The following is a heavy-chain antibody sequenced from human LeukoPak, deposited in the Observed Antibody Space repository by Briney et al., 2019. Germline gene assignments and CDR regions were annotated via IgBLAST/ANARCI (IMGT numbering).Heavy chain of an antibody. Sequence: PGGSLRLSCAASGFTFSSYSMNWVRQAPGKGPEWVSSISSSSSYIYYADSVKGRFTISRDNAKNSLYLQMNSLRAEDTAVYYCARAVYGDYGPFDYWGQGTLVTVSS. V-gene: IGHV3-21*01. CDR2: ISSSSSYI. CDR3: ARAVYGDYGPFDY. J-gene: IGHJ4*02. CDR1: GFTFSSYS. D-gene: IGHD4-17*01.